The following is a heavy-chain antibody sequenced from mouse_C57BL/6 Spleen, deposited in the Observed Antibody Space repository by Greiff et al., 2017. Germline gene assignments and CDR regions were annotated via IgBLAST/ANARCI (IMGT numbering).Heavy chain of an antibody. CDR3: ARRLRLFDY. J-gene: IGHJ2*01. D-gene: IGHD1-2*01. CDR2: INPSTGGT. CDR1: GYSFTGYY. V-gene: IGHV1-42*01. Sequence: EVQLQQSGPELVKPGASVKISCKASGYSFTGYYMNWVKQSPEKSLEWIGEINPSTGGTSYNQKFKAKATLTVDKSSSTAYMQLKSLTSADSAVYYCARRLRLFDYWGQGTTLTVSS.